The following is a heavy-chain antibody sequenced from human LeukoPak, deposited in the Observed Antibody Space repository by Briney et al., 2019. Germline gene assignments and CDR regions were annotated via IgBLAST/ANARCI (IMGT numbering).Heavy chain of an antibody. Sequence: SETLSLTCTVSGGSISSSSYYWGWIRQPPGKGLEWIGSIYYSGSTYYNPSLKSRVTISVDTSKNQFSLKLSSVTAADTAVYYCAREAYSYGNYFDYWGQGTLVTVSS. CDR1: GGSISSSSYY. D-gene: IGHD5-18*01. CDR3: AREAYSYGNYFDY. V-gene: IGHV4-39*07. CDR2: IYYSGST. J-gene: IGHJ4*02.